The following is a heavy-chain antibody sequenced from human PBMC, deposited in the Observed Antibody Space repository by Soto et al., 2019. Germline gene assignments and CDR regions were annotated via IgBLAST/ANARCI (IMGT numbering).Heavy chain of an antibody. CDR1: GFTVSSNY. V-gene: IGHV3-53*01. Sequence: GGSLRLSCAASGFTVSSNYMSWVRQAPGKGLEWVSVIYSGGSTYYADSVKGRFTISRDNSKNTLYLQMNSLRAEDTAVYYCARRSIAVAATADYFDYWGQGTLVTVSS. CDR3: ARRSIAVAATADYFDY. CDR2: IYSGGST. D-gene: IGHD6-19*01. J-gene: IGHJ4*02.